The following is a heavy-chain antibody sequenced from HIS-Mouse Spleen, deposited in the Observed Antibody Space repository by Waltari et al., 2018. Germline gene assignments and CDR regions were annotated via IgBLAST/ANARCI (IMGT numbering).Heavy chain of an antibody. CDR1: GVSLSSSSSY. CDR2: IYYSGST. D-gene: IGHD6-13*01. CDR3: AREIPYSSSWYDWYFDL. J-gene: IGHJ2*01. Sequence: QLQLQESGPGLVKPSETLSLTCPVSGVSLSSSSSYWGWIRQPPGKGLEWIGSIYYSGSTYYNPSLKSRVTISVDTSKNQFSLKLSSVTAADTAVYYCAREIPYSSSWYDWYFDLWGRGTLVTVSS. V-gene: IGHV4-39*07.